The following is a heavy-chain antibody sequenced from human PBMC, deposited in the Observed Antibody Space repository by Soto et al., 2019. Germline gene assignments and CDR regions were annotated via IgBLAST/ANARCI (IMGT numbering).Heavy chain of an antibody. J-gene: IGHJ4*02. D-gene: IGHD2-21*02. CDR3: AKDPEVVVTAPDY. V-gene: IGHV3-74*01. CDR1: GFTFTSYW. CDR2: IDTDGSST. Sequence: GGSLRLSCAASGFTFTSYWMHWVRQAPGEGLVWVSRIDTDGSSTTYADSVKGRFTISRDNARNTLYLQMNSLRAEDTAVYYCAKDPEVVVTAPDYWGQGTLVTVSS.